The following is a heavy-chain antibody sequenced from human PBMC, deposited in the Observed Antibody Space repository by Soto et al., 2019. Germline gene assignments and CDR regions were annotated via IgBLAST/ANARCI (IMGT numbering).Heavy chain of an antibody. J-gene: IGHJ4*02. CDR1: GASISGSGYY. CDR2: IYYSGST. D-gene: IGHD2-2*02. Sequence: QVQLQESGPGLVKPSQTLSLTCAVSGASISGSGYYWTWVRQHPGKGLEWIGYIYYSGSTFYNPSLKSRVAIAVDTSRNQFSLEVNSVTAADTAVYYCASFNDRFQPAAIIYWGQGTLVTVSS. CDR3: ASFNDRFQPAAIIY. V-gene: IGHV4-31*11.